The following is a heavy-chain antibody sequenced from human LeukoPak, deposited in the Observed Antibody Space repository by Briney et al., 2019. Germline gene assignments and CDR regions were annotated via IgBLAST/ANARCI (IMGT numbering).Heavy chain of an antibody. V-gene: IGHV4-59*01. J-gene: IGHJ6*02. Sequence: SETLSLTCTVSGGSISSYYWSWIRQPPGKGLEWIGYIYYSGSTNYNPSLKSRVTISVDTSKNQFSLKLSSVTAADTAVYYCARSKETTVVGDRWDYYYYGMDVWGQGTTVTVSS. CDR1: GGSISSYY. CDR3: ARSKETTVVGDRWDYYYYGMDV. D-gene: IGHD4-23*01. CDR2: IYYSGST.